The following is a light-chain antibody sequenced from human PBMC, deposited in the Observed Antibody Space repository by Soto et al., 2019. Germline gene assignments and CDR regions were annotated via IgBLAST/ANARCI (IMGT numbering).Light chain of an antibody. Sequence: QSALTQPASVSGSPGQSITISCTGTSSDVGGYNYVSWYQQLPGKAPKLIIYEVSNRPSVASNRFSGSKSGNTASLTISGLQGEDEADYFCSSYTNSNTYVFGTGTKLTVL. CDR1: SSDVGGYNY. CDR2: EVS. J-gene: IGLJ1*01. V-gene: IGLV2-14*01. CDR3: SSYTNSNTYV.